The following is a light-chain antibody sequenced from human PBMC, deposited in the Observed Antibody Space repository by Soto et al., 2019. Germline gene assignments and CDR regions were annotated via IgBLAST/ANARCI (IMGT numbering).Light chain of an antibody. J-gene: IGKJ1*01. Sequence: EIVLTQSPGTLSLSPGERATLSCRASQTVRSSYLAWYQQKPGQAPRLLFYGPSTRATGVPDRFTGRGSGTDFTLTISRLEPEDFALYYCQQFGTSPQTFGQGTKVDIK. V-gene: IGKV3-20*01. CDR3: QQFGTSPQT. CDR1: QTVRSSY. CDR2: GPS.